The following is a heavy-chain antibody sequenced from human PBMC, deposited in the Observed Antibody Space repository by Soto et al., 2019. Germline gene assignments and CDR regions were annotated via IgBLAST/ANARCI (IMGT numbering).Heavy chain of an antibody. CDR2: IKEDGSLK. V-gene: IGHV3-7*01. CDR1: GFYITNYW. CDR3: VRDSYTAHWHTAGEDY. J-gene: IGHJ4*02. Sequence: DVQLVESGGGLVQPGGSLRLSCAASGFYITNYWMTWVGQPPGKGPEWVANIKEDGSLKFYVDSVRGRFTISRDNAKNSVYLEMSRLRAEDTAVYYCVRDSYTAHWHTAGEDYWGQGTLVTVSS. D-gene: IGHD2-2*02.